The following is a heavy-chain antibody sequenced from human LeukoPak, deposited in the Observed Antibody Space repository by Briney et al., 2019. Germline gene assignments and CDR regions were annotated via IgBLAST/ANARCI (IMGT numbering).Heavy chain of an antibody. CDR3: AKDRFQKRYGSGGYSGY. CDR2: IRYDGSNK. V-gene: IGHV3-30*02. Sequence: GGSLRLSCAASGFTFSSYGMHWVRQAPGKGLEWMAFIRYDGSNKYYADSVKGRFTISRDNSKNTLYLQMNSLRAEDTAVYYCAKDRFQKRYGSGGYSGYWGQGTLVTVSS. J-gene: IGHJ4*02. CDR1: GFTFSSYG. D-gene: IGHD3-10*01.